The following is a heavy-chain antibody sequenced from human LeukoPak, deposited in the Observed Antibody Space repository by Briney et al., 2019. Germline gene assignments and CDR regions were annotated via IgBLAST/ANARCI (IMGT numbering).Heavy chain of an antibody. J-gene: IGHJ4*02. V-gene: IGHV4-30-4*08. CDR3: ASLQNGGYSNYAIGY. CDR2: IYYSGST. CDR1: GGSISSGDYY. D-gene: IGHD4-11*01. Sequence: SETLSLTCTVSGGSISSGDYYWSWIRQPPGKGLEWIGYIYYSGSTNYNPSLKSRVTISVDTSKNQFSLKLSSVTAADTAVYYCASLQNGGYSNYAIGYWGQGTLVTVSS.